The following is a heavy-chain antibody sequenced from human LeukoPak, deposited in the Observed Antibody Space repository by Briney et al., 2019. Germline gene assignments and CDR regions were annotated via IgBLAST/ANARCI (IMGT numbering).Heavy chain of an antibody. Sequence: SETLSLTCAVSGYSIRSGDYWGWIRQSPGKGLEGIVSSYHSGSTHYNPSLKSRVTISVDTSKNQLSLMLISVTAADTAVYYCARNRSVTNNTGFDHWGKGTPVTVSS. J-gene: IGHJ4*02. CDR1: GYSIRSGDY. D-gene: IGHD4-17*01. V-gene: IGHV4-38-2*01. CDR2: SYHSGST. CDR3: ARNRSVTNNTGFDH.